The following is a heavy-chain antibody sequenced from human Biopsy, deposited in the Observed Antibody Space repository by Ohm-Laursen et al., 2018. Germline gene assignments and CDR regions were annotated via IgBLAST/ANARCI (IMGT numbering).Heavy chain of an antibody. J-gene: IGHJ6*02. V-gene: IGHV1-46*01. D-gene: IGHD5-24*01. Sequence: GASVNVSCKASGNTFATYHIHWVRQAPGQGLEWMGVISPSGATTSFSQKFQGRITMTRDTSTETVYRDLNSLGSEHTAVYYCARAGVGSDGTDSYYYGMDVWGPGTTVTVSS. CDR3: ARAGVGSDGTDSYYYGMDV. CDR2: ISPSGATT. CDR1: GNTFATYH.